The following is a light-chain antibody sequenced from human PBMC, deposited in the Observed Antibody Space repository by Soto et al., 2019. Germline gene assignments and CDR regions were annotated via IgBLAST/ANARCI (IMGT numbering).Light chain of an antibody. J-gene: IGKJ2*01. Sequence: EIVLTQSPATLSLSPGERATLSCRASQSVSIYLAWYQQRPGQAPRLLIYDASTRATGIPARFSGSGSGTDFTLTISSLEPEDFAVYYCQQRSNWPLYTFGQGTKLEIK. CDR1: QSVSIY. V-gene: IGKV3-11*01. CDR3: QQRSNWPLYT. CDR2: DAS.